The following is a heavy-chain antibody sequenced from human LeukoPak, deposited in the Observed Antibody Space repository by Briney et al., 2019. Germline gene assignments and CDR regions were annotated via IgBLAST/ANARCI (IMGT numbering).Heavy chain of an antibody. CDR1: GFTFYDYA. CDR2: ISWNSVSI. V-gene: IGHV3-9*01. CDR3: ARKLNYYGSGSYYGY. Sequence: GGSLRLSCAASGFTFYDYAMHWVRQAPGKGLEWVSGISWNSVSIGYADSVKGRFTISRDNAKNSLYLQMNSLRAEDTAVYYCARKLNYYGSGSYYGYWGQGTLVTVSS. D-gene: IGHD3-10*01. J-gene: IGHJ4*02.